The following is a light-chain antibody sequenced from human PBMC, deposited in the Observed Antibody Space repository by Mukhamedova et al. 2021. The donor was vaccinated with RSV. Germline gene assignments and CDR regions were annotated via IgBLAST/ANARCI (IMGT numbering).Light chain of an antibody. CDR3: QQYKSFPLN. V-gene: IGKV1-5*03. J-gene: IGKJ4*01. Sequence: WYQRRVHGKAPKLLIYKASSLESGVPSRFSGSGSGTEFTLIISSPQPDDFATYFCQQYKSFPLNFGGGTKVEIK. CDR2: KAS.